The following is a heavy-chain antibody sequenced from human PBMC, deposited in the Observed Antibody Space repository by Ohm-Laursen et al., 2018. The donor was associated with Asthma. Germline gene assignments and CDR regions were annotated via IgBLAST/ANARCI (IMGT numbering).Heavy chain of an antibody. J-gene: IGHJ4*02. CDR2: IVPVFAAA. V-gene: IGHV1-69*15. CDR1: GDTFSNHG. D-gene: IGHD1-1*01. Sequence: SSVKVSCKSPGDTFSNHGFSWLRQAPGQGLEWMGTIVPVFAAAHYAQKFQGRLTITAGESTTTYMELTSLTSDDTAFYYCARDPRTTVIPFFDYWGQGTLVTVS. CDR3: ARDPRTTVIPFFDY.